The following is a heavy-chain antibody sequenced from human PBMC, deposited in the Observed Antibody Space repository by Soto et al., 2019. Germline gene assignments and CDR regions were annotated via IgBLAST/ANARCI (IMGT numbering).Heavy chain of an antibody. V-gene: IGHV3-30*18. CDR1: GFTFRDYG. CDR2: ILYDGSES. CDR3: VKGGPEAGRDFDY. J-gene: IGHJ4*02. Sequence: QVRLVESGGGVVQAGRSLRLSCEASGFTFRDYGMNWVRQAPGKGLEWVGVILYDGSESYYADSVKGRFSFSRDNSNNILYLQMNGLRTEDTAVYYCVKGGPEAGRDFDYWGQGTLVTVSS. D-gene: IGHD6-19*01.